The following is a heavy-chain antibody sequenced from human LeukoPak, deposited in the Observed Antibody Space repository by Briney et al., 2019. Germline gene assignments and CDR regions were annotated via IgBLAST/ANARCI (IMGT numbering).Heavy chain of an antibody. CDR3: ARDDTSAHFFDS. V-gene: IGHV3-21*06. J-gene: IGHJ4*02. Sequence: GGSLRLSCAASGVTFKIYSMNWVRQAPGKGLEWVSSISTDSSHMYYADSVNGRFTVSRDNAKNSLYLQMNTLRAEDTAVYYCARDDTSAHFFDSWGQGTLVTVSS. CDR2: ISTDSSHM. D-gene: IGHD3-10*01. CDR1: GVTFKIYS.